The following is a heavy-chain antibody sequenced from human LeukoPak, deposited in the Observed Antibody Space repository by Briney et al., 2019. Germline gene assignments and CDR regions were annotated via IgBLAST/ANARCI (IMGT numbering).Heavy chain of an antibody. CDR2: ISGSGGSP. J-gene: IGHJ4*02. CDR3: ANEYYDFWSGPSHFDY. Sequence: GGSLRLSCAASGFTFSSYAMSWVRQAPGKGLEWVSAISGSGGSPYYADSVKGRFTISRDNSKNTLYLQMNSPRAEDTAVYYCANEYYDFWSGPSHFDYWGQGTLATVSS. V-gene: IGHV3-23*01. D-gene: IGHD3-3*01. CDR1: GFTFSSYA.